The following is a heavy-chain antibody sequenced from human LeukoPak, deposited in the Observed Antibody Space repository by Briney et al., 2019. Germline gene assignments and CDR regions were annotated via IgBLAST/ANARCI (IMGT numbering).Heavy chain of an antibody. CDR1: GGFFSGYY. CDR3: ASRSGSYDY. CDR2: INHSGST. Sequence: SETLSLTCAVYGGFFSGYYWSWIRQPPGKGLEWIGEINHSGSTNNNPSLKSRVTISIDTSKNQFSLKLSSVTAADTAVYYCASRSGSYDYWGQGTLVTVSS. V-gene: IGHV4-34*01. D-gene: IGHD1-26*01. J-gene: IGHJ4*02.